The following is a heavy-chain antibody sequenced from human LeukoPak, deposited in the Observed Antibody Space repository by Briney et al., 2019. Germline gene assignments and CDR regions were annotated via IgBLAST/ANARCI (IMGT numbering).Heavy chain of an antibody. V-gene: IGHV4-34*01. J-gene: IGHJ3*02. Sequence: SETLSLTCAVYGGSFSGYYWSWIRQLPGKGLEWIGEINHSGSTNYNPPLKSRVTISVDTSKNQFSLKLSSVTAADTAVYYCARDSVTNPTDAFDIWGQGTMVTVSS. D-gene: IGHD4-17*01. CDR2: INHSGST. CDR3: ARDSVTNPTDAFDI. CDR1: GGSFSGYY.